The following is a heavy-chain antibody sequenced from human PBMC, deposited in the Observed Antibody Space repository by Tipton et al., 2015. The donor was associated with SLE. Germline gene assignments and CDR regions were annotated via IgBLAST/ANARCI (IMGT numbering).Heavy chain of an antibody. D-gene: IGHD2-2*01. V-gene: IGHV3-48*03. Sequence: SLRLSCAASGFTFSSYEMNWVRQAPGKGLEWVSYISSSGSTIYYADSVKGRFTISRDNAKNSLYLQMNSLRAEDTAVYYCASFEGYQLLIYWGQGTLVTVSS. CDR2: ISSSGSTI. J-gene: IGHJ4*02. CDR1: GFTFSSYE. CDR3: ASFEGYQLLIY.